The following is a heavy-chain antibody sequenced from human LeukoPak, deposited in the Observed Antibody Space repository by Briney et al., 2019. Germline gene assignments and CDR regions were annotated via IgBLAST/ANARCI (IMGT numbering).Heavy chain of an antibody. D-gene: IGHD3-22*01. J-gene: IGHJ6*02. V-gene: IGHV3-48*02. Sequence: GGSLRLSCAASGFAFSSYNMNWVRQAPGKGLEWISYIGSSGSPTHYADSVGGRFTISRDNAKNSLYLQMNSLRDEDTAVYFCARRPYSDTSGRLSDVWGQGTAVTVSS. CDR1: GFAFSSYN. CDR3: ARRPYSDTSGRLSDV. CDR2: IGSSGSPT.